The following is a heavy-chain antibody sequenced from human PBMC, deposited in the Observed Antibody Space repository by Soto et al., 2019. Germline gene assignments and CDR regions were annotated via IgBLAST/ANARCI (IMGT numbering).Heavy chain of an antibody. CDR3: ARDTAVSLEYFHH. CDR2: ISGSTGYT. J-gene: IGHJ1*01. CDR1: GFTFSDYY. D-gene: IGHD5-18*01. V-gene: IGHV3-11*06. Sequence: LRLSCAASGFTFSDYYMSWIRQAPGKGLEWVSYISGSTGYTNYADSVRGRFTVSRDNAKNSLYLQMNSLRAEDTAVYYCARDTAVSLEYFHHWGQGTLVTVSS.